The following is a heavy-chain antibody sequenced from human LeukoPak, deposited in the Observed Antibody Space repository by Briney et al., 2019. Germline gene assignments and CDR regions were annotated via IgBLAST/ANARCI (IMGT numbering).Heavy chain of an antibody. Sequence: AGSLRLSCAASGFTFSSYAMNWVRQAPGQGLEWVSAISGSGGSISYEDSVKGRFTISRDNSKNSLYLQMNSLRAEDTAVYYGARDGGYCSSTNCYDRLDYWGQGTLVTVSS. D-gene: IGHD2-2*01. CDR2: ISGSGGSI. CDR3: ARDGGYCSSTNCYDRLDY. CDR1: GFTFSSYA. J-gene: IGHJ4*02. V-gene: IGHV3-23*01.